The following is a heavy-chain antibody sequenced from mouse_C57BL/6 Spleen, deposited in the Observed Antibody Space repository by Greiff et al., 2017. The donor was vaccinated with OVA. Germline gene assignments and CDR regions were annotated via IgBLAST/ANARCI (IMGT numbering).Heavy chain of an antibody. CDR3: ARSIDTTVVAPDY. CDR2: INPSNGGT. CDR1: GYTFTSYW. V-gene: IGHV1-53*01. Sequence: VQLQQSGTELVKPGASVKLSCKASGYTFTSYWMHWVKQRPGQGLEWIGNINPSNGGTNYNEKFKSKATLTVDKSSSTAYMQLSSLTSEDSAVYYCARSIDTTVVAPDYWGQGTTLTVSS. D-gene: IGHD1-1*01. J-gene: IGHJ2*01.